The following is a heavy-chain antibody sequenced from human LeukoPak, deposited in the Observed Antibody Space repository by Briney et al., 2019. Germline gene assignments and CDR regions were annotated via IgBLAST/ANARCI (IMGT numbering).Heavy chain of an antibody. J-gene: IGHJ3*02. Sequence: SETLSLTCTVSGGSMSGYYWSWIRRPPGKGLEWIGYIDDSGNTNYNPSLKSQVTISVDKSKNQFSLKLSFVTAADTAMYYCARSDYHNSGSHTVFDAFDIWGQGTRVTVSS. V-gene: IGHV4-59*01. CDR3: ARSDYHNSGSHTVFDAFDI. CDR2: IDDSGNT. D-gene: IGHD3-10*01. CDR1: GGSMSGYY.